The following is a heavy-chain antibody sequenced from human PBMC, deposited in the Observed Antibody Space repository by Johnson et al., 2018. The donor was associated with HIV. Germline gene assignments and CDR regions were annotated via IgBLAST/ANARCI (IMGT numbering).Heavy chain of an antibody. J-gene: IGHJ3*02. CDR2: INSDGSST. D-gene: IGHD5-18*01. CDR1: GFTFRRYW. CDR3: ARLPSGYSRDGFNI. V-gene: IGHV3-74*01. Sequence: VQLVESGGGLVQPGGSLRLSCAASGFTFRRYWMHWVRQAPGKGLVWVSRINSDGSSTSYADSVKGRFTISRDNAKNTLYLQMNSLRADDTAVYYCARLPSGYSRDGFNIWGQGTMVTVSS.